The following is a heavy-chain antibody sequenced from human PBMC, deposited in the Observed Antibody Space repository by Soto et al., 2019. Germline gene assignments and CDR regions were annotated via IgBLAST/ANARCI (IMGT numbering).Heavy chain of an antibody. CDR2: IIPILGIA. V-gene: IGHV1-69*02. CDR1: GGTFSSYT. CDR3: ARVCGGDCYDALDI. J-gene: IGHJ3*02. Sequence: QVQLVQSGAAVKKPGSSVKVSCKASGGTFSSYTISWVRPAPGQGREWMGRIIPILGIANYAQKFQGRVTITADKSTSTAYMELRSMISEDTAVYYCARVCGGDCYDALDIWGQGTMVTVSS. D-gene: IGHD2-21*02.